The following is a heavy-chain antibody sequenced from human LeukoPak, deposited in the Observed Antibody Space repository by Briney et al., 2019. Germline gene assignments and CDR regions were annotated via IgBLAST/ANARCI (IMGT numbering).Heavy chain of an antibody. D-gene: IGHD1-14*01. V-gene: IGHV1-69*04. J-gene: IGHJ6*02. Sequence: GASVKVSCEASGGTFSSYAISWVRQAPGQGLEWMGRIIPILGIANYAQKFQGRVTITADKSTSTAYMELSSLRSEDTAVYYCARDPEDYYYYGMDVWGQGTTVTVSS. CDR2: IIPILGIA. CDR3: ARDPEDYYYYGMDV. CDR1: GGTFSSYA.